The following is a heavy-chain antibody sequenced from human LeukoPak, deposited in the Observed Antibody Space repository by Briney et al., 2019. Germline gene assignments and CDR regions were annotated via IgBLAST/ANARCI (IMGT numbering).Heavy chain of an antibody. CDR1: GFTFSNYW. CDR2: INGDGSGT. CDR3: ARGGFYDLGSPIY. D-gene: IGHD3-10*01. V-gene: IGHV3-74*01. Sequence: GGSLSLSCAASGFTFSNYWMHWVRQAPGKGLVWVSRINGDGSGTIYADSVKGRISISRDNAKNTLLLQMNSLRAEDTAVYYCARGGFYDLGSPIYWGQGTLVTVSS. J-gene: IGHJ4*02.